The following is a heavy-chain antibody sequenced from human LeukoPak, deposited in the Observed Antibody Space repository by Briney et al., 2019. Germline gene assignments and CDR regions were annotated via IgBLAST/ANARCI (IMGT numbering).Heavy chain of an antibody. J-gene: IGHJ5*01. CDR2: INQDGREK. Sequence: GRSLRLSCAASGFTFSSYWMSWVRQAPGKGLEWVANINQDGREKNFLDSVKGRFSISRDNAKNSLFLQMNSLRAEDTAVYYCARDRGYLTFDCWGQGTLVTVSP. CDR1: GFTFSSYW. V-gene: IGHV3-7*01. D-gene: IGHD3-22*01. CDR3: ARDRGYLTFDC.